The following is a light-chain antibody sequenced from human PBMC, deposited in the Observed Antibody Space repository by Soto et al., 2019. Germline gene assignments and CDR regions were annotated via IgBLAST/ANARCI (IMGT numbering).Light chain of an antibody. Sequence: QSVLTQPRSVSGSPGQSVTVSCIGTSSDVGDYNSVSWYQQHPGKAPKLMIYDVSKRPSGVPDCFSGSKSGNTASLTISGLQAEDEADYYCCSYVGSYSYVFGIGTKLTVL. CDR2: DVS. V-gene: IGLV2-11*01. CDR1: SSDVGDYNS. CDR3: CSYVGSYSYV. J-gene: IGLJ1*01.